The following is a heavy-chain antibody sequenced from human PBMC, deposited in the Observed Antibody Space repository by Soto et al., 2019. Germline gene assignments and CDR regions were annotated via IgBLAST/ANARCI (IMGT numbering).Heavy chain of an antibody. CDR3: ATAPWDLPGY. CDR2: IKQDGGEK. D-gene: IGHD1-26*01. J-gene: IGHJ4*02. V-gene: IGHV3-7*01. Sequence: PGGSLRLSCAASGLTFSSYWMSWVRQAPGKGLECVANIKQDGGEKYYVDSVKGRFTISRDNAKNSLYLQMDSLRAEDTAVYYCATAPWDLPGYWGQGALVTVSS. CDR1: GLTFSSYW.